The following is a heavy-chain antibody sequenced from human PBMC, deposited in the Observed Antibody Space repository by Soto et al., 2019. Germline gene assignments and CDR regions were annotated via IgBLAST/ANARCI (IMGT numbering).Heavy chain of an antibody. V-gene: IGHV3-48*01. D-gene: IGHD3-3*01. CDR2: ISSSSSTI. CDR3: ASSWRLPHLFFDY. CDR1: GFTFSSYS. Sequence: EVQLVESGGGLVQPGGSLRLSCAASGFTFSSYSMNWVRQAPGKGLEWVSYISSSSSTIYYADSVKGRFTISRDNAKNSLYLQMNSLRAEDTAVYYCASSWRLPHLFFDYWGQGTLVTVSS. J-gene: IGHJ4*02.